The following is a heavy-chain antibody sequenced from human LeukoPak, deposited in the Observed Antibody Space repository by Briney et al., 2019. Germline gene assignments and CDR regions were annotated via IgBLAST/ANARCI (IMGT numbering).Heavy chain of an antibody. J-gene: IGHJ5*02. D-gene: IGHD5/OR15-5a*01. CDR1: GVSISSNTYF. Sequence: SETLSLTCTVSGVSISSNTYFWGWLRRPPGKGLEWIVSIRYSGSTYYYPSLKSRVTISVDTSKNQFSLNLSSLTAADTAVYYCATSDTVSTYNWFDPWGQGTLVTVS. V-gene: IGHV4-39*01. CDR3: ATSDTVSTYNWFDP. CDR2: IRYSGST.